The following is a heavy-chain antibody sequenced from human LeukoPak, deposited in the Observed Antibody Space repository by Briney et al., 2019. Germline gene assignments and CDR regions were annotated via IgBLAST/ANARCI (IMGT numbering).Heavy chain of an antibody. D-gene: IGHD6-13*01. Sequence: SETLSLTCTVSGGSISSYYWSWIRQPPGKGLEWIGYIYYSGSTNYNPSLKSRVTISVDTSKNQFSLKLSSVTAADTAVYYCARSIIAAAPFDYWGQGTLVTVSS. CDR1: GGSISSYY. J-gene: IGHJ4*02. V-gene: IGHV4-59*01. CDR3: ARSIIAAAPFDY. CDR2: IYYSGST.